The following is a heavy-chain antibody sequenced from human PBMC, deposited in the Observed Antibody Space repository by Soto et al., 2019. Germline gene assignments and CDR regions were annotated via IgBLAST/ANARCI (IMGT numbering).Heavy chain of an antibody. V-gene: IGHV3-7*01. Sequence: GGSLRLSCAASGFTFSAYWMTWVRQAPGKGLEWVANIKQDGSEKYYVDSVKGRFTISRDNAKNSLYLQMNSLRAEDTAVYYCASDPPGMDYYMDVWGQGTTVTVSS. CDR3: ASDPPGMDYYMDV. J-gene: IGHJ6*03. CDR1: GFTFSAYW. D-gene: IGHD6-13*01. CDR2: IKQDGSEK.